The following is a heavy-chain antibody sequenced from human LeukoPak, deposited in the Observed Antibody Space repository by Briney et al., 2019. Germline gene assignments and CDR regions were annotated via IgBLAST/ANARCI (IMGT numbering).Heavy chain of an antibody. D-gene: IGHD3-22*01. CDR3: ARVNQHSGSFDY. J-gene: IGHJ4*02. Sequence: ASVKVSCKASGYTFTSYGISWVRQAPGQGLEWMGYIISYNGNTNYAQKLQGRVTMTTDTSTSTAYMELRSLRSDDTAVYYCARVNQHSGSFDYWGQGTLVTVSS. CDR1: GYTFTSYG. CDR2: IISYNGNT. V-gene: IGHV1-18*01.